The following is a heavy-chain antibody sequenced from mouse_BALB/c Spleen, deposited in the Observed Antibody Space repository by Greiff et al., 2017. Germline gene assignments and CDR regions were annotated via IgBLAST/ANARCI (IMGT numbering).Heavy chain of an antibody. CDR1: GYSITSGYY. V-gene: IGHV3-6*02. D-gene: IGHD1-1*01. J-gene: IGHJ3*01. CDR2: ISYDGSN. CDR3: ARDMGYYGSRRAY. Sequence: EVQLVESGPGLVKPSQSLSLTCSVTGYSITSGYYWNWIRQFPGNKLEWMGYISYDGSNNYNPSLKNRISITRDTSKNQFFLKLNSVTTEDTATYYCARDMGYYGSRRAYWGQGTLVTVSA.